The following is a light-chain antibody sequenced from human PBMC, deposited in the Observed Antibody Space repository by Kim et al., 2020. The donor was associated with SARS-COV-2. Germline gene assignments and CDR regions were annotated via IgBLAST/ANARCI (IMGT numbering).Light chain of an antibody. J-gene: IGKJ2*03. CDR3: QQYGSSRYS. CDR2: GAS. V-gene: IGKV3-20*01. Sequence: LSPGERATLSCRASQSVSSSYLAWYQQKPGQAPRLLIYGASSRATGIPDRFSGSGSGTDFTLTISRLEPEDFAVYYCQQYGSSRYSFARGPSWRS. CDR1: QSVSSSY.